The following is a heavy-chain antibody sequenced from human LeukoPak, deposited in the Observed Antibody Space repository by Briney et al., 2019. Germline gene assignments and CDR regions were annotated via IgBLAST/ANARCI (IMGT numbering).Heavy chain of an antibody. V-gene: IGHV4-34*01. D-gene: IGHD2-21*02. CDR1: GGSFSGYY. Sequence: PSETLSLTCAVYGGSFSGYYWSWIRQPPGKGLEWIGEINHSGSTNYNPSLKSRVTISVDTSKNQFSLKLSSVTAADTAVYYCARRKAYCGGDCYYYFDYWGQGTLVTVSS. CDR3: ARRKAYCGGDCYYYFDY. CDR2: INHSGST. J-gene: IGHJ4*02.